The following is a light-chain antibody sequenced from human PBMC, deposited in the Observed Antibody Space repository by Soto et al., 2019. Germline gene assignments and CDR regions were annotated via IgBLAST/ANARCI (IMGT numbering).Light chain of an antibody. J-gene: IGKJ1*01. CDR2: GVS. CDR1: QSVSSTL. CDR3: QLYGDSSWT. V-gene: IGKV3-20*01. Sequence: ELVLTQSPVALSLSSGERATLSCRASQSVSSTLLTWYQQKPGQAPRLLIYGVSSRGTGIPDRFSGSGSGTDFTLTLMRVEPEDFAVYFCQLYGDSSWTFGQWSRVEIK.